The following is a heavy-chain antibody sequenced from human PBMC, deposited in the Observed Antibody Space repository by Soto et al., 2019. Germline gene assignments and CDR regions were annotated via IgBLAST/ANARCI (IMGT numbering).Heavy chain of an antibody. D-gene: IGHD6-13*01. J-gene: IGHJ6*02. CDR3: ARGWYSSSWSRPYYYYGMDV. CDR1: GGTFSSYA. CDR2: IIPIFGTA. Sequence: ASVKVSCKASGGTFSSYAISWVRQAPGQGLEWMGGIIPIFGTANYAQKFQGRVTITADESTSTAYMELSSLRSEDTAVYYCARGWYSSSWSRPYYYYGMDVWGQGTTVTVSS. V-gene: IGHV1-69*13.